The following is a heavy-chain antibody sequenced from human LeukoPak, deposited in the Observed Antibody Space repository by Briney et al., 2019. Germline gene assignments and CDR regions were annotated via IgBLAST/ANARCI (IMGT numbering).Heavy chain of an antibody. CDR3: GMSGDRVPLQDDVFDV. CDR2: IYPGDSGP. CDR1: GYRFTSYC. V-gene: IGHV5-51*01. D-gene: IGHD1-26*01. Sequence: GASLQISSKVSGYRFTSYCIGWVRPMPGKGLEWMGIIYPGDSGPTYSPSFQGQVTISVDKSINTAHLQWSSLQASDTAMYYCGMSGDRVPLQDDVFDVWGQGTMVTVST. J-gene: IGHJ3*01.